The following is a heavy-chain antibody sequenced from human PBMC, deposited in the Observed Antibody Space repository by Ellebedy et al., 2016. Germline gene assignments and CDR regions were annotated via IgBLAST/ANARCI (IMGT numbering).Heavy chain of an antibody. Sequence: ASVKVSXXASGYTFTSYGISWVRQAPGQGLEWMGWISAYNGNTNYAQKLQGRVTMTTDTSTSTAYMELRSLRSEDTAVYYCAAKAYCGGDCYSDFGSDYWGQGTLVTVSS. CDR1: GYTFTSYG. V-gene: IGHV1-18*01. J-gene: IGHJ4*02. D-gene: IGHD2-21*02. CDR2: ISAYNGNT. CDR3: AAKAYCGGDCYSDFGSDY.